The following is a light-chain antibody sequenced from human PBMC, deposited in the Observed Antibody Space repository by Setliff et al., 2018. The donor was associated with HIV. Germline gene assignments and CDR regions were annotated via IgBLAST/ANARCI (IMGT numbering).Light chain of an antibody. CDR1: NSDIGGYDY. V-gene: IGLV2-14*01. CDR3: SSYTSSGTLFV. CDR2: GVS. J-gene: IGLJ1*01. Sequence: QSALTQPASVSGSPGQSITISCTGTNSDIGGYDYVYWYQQQPGKAPKLMIYGVSGRPSGVSYRFSGSKSGTKASLTISGLQTEDEADYFCSSYTSSGTLFVFGTGTKV.